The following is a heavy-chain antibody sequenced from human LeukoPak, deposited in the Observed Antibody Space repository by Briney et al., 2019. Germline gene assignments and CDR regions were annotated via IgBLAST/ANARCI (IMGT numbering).Heavy chain of an antibody. Sequence: SQTLSLTCAVSGGSISSGGYPWSWIRQPPGKGLEWIGYIYHSGSTYYNPSLKSRVTISVDTSKNQFSLKLSSVTAADTAVYYCARAVFGVVSYFDYWGQGTLVTVSS. CDR3: ARAVFGVVSYFDY. CDR1: GGSISSGGYP. D-gene: IGHD3-3*01. J-gene: IGHJ4*02. V-gene: IGHV4-30-2*01. CDR2: IYHSGST.